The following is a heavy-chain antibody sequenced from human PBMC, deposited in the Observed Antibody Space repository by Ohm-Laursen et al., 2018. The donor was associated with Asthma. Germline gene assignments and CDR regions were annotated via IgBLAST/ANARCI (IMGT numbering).Heavy chain of an antibody. J-gene: IGHJ4*02. CDR3: ARGAFYYESTGYYFFDH. V-gene: IGHV4-31*03. Sequence: TLSLTCTVSGGSISSYYWSWIRQHPGKGLEWIGYIYYSGLTYSNPSLRSRVIISVDTSKNQFSLNLTSVTAADTAVYYCARGAFYYESTGYYFFDHWGQGALVTVSS. CDR1: GGSISSYY. D-gene: IGHD3-22*01. CDR2: IYYSGLT.